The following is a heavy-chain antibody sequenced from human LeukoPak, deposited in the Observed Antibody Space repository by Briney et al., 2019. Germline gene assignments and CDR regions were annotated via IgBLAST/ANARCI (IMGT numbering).Heavy chain of an antibody. Sequence: PGGSLRLSCAASGFTFSSYSMNWVRQAPGKGLEWVSSISSSSSYIYYADSVKGRFTISRDNAKNSLYLQMNSLRAEDTAVYYCARGPSPYYYYYMDVWGKGTTVTVSS. D-gene: IGHD2-2*01. CDR3: ARGPSPYYYYYMDV. CDR2: ISSSSSYI. CDR1: GFTFSSYS. V-gene: IGHV3-21*04. J-gene: IGHJ6*03.